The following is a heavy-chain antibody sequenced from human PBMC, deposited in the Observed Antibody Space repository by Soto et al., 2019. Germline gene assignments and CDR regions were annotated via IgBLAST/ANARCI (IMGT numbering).Heavy chain of an antibody. CDR2: IWYDGSNK. V-gene: IGHV3-33*01. J-gene: IGHJ4*02. CDR3: ARETSWTSMVASAGVGY. Sequence: GGSLRLSCSASGFTFSSYGMHCVRQAPGKGLEWVAVIWYDGSNKYYADSVKGRFTISRDNSKNTLYLQMNSQRAEDTAVYYCARETSWTSMVASAGVGYWGQGTLVSVSS. D-gene: IGHD3-10*01. CDR1: GFTFSSYG.